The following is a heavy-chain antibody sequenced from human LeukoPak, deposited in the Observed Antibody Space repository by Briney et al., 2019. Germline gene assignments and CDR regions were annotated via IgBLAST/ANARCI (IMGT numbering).Heavy chain of an antibody. D-gene: IGHD6-19*01. J-gene: IGHJ4*02. CDR1: GDSFTSVTDY. CDR3: ARIGYSSPFFDY. V-gene: IGHV4-39*07. Sequence: PETLSLTCTVSGDSFTSVTDYWAWIRQPPGKGLEWIASGDYSGSTYYNPSLKSRVTISVDTSKNQFSLKLSSVTAADTAVYYCARIGYSSPFFDYWGQGTLVTVSS. CDR2: GDYSGST.